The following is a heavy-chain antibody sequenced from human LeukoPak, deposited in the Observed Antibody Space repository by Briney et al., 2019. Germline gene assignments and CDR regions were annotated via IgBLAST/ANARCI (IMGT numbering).Heavy chain of an antibody. D-gene: IGHD3-3*01. V-gene: IGHV3-30*18. CDR2: ISYDGSNI. Sequence: GGSLRLSCAASGFTFSSYGMHWVRQAPGKGLEWVAVISYDGSNIYYADSVKGRFTISRDNSKNTLYLQMNSLRAEDMALYYCAKGTNFWSEPYFDYWGQGTLVTVSS. J-gene: IGHJ4*02. CDR3: AKGTNFWSEPYFDY. CDR1: GFTFSSYG.